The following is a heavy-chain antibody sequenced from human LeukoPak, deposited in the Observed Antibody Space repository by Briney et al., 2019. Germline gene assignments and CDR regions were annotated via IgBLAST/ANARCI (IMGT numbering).Heavy chain of an antibody. Sequence: QPGGSLRLSCAVSGFTFSSYSMSWVRQTPGKGLEWVSAISGSGGSIYYTNSVKGRFTISRDNPKNTLYLQMNSLRAEDTAVYYCAKGASSISFEYWGQGTLVTVSS. CDR1: GFTFSSYS. CDR3: AKGASSISFEY. V-gene: IGHV3-23*01. D-gene: IGHD2-2*01. CDR2: ISGSGGSI. J-gene: IGHJ4*02.